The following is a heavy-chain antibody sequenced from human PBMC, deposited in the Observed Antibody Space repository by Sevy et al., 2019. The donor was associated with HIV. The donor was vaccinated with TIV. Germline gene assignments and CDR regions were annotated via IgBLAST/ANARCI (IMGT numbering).Heavy chain of an antibody. Sequence: GGSLRLSCAASGFTFSSYAMHWVRQAPGKGLEWVTVISYDGSDKYYADSLKGRFTISRDNSKNKLYLGMNSLGTEDTAVYYCAMVRGAVVVVPAAMIWGQGTLVTVSS. CDR3: AMVRGAVVVVPAAMI. V-gene: IGHV3-30*04. D-gene: IGHD2-2*01. J-gene: IGHJ4*02. CDR1: GFTFSSYA. CDR2: ISYDGSDK.